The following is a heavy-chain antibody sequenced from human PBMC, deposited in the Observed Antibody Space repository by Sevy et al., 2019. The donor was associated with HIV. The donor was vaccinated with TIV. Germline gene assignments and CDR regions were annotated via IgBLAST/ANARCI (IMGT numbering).Heavy chain of an antibody. Sequence: GGSLRLSCAASGFTFNNAWMTWVRQAPGKGLEWLGRIKSKTDGGTTDYAAPVKGRFTISRDDSKNTLYLQMDSLKTEDTAVYYCTANCSGGRCPYNYYGMDVWGQGTTVTVSS. CDR2: IKSKTDGGTT. CDR1: GFTFNNAW. D-gene: IGHD2-15*01. J-gene: IGHJ6*02. V-gene: IGHV3-15*01. CDR3: TANCSGGRCPYNYYGMDV.